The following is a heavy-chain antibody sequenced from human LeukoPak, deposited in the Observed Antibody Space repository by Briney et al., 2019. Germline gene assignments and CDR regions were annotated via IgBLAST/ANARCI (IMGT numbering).Heavy chain of an antibody. J-gene: IGHJ4*02. Sequence: GGSLRPSCAASGFTFSSYAMSWVRQAPGKGLEWVSAISGSGGNTYYADSVKGRFTISRDNSKNTLYLQMNSLRAEDTAVYYCAKLTFDWLLGPFDYWGQGTLVTVSS. D-gene: IGHD3-9*01. CDR1: GFTFSSYA. CDR3: AKLTFDWLLGPFDY. V-gene: IGHV3-23*01. CDR2: ISGSGGNT.